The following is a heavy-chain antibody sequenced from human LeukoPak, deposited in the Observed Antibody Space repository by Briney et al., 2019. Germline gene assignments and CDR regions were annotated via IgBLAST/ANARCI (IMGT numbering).Heavy chain of an antibody. V-gene: IGHV4-39*01. D-gene: IGHD3-3*01. J-gene: IGHJ4*02. CDR3: ARRFLNYDFWSAEYYFDY. Sequence: SETLSLTCTVSGGSISSSSYYWGWIRQPPRKGLEWIGRIYYSGSTYYNPSLKSRVTISVDTSKNQFSLKLSSVTAADTAVYYCARRFLNYDFWSAEYYFDYWGQGTLVTVSS. CDR1: GGSISSSSYY. CDR2: IYYSGST.